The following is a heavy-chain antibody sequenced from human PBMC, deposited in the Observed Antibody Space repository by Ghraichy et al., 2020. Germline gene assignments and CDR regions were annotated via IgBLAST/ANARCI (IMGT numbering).Heavy chain of an antibody. CDR2: ISGSGGST. CDR3: VKDYGGNSVPSWFYP. V-gene: IGHV3-23*01. D-gene: IGHD4-23*01. J-gene: IGHJ5*02. CDR1: GFTFSSYA. Sequence: GALNISCAASGFTFSSYAMSWVRQAPGKGLEWVSAISGSGGSTYYADSVKGRFTISRDNSKNTLYLQMNSLRAEDTAVYYCVKDYGGNSVPSWFYPWGQGTLVTVSS.